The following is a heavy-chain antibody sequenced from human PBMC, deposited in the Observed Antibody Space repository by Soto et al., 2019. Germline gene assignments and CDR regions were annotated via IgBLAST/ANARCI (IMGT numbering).Heavy chain of an antibody. Sequence: SETLSLTCTVSGGSISSGGYYWSWIRQHPGKGLEWIGYIYYSGSTYYNPSLKSRVTRSVDTPKNQFSLKLSSVTAADTAVYYCARAPGYCSSTSCYRGYNWFDPWGQGTLVTVSS. J-gene: IGHJ5*02. CDR3: ARAPGYCSSTSCYRGYNWFDP. V-gene: IGHV4-31*03. D-gene: IGHD2-2*02. CDR2: IYYSGST. CDR1: GGSISSGGYY.